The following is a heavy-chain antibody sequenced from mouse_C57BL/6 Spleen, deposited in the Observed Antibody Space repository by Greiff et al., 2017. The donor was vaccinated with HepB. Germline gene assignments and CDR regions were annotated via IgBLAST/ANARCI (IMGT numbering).Heavy chain of an antibody. V-gene: IGHV5-17*01. CDR1: GFTFSDYG. J-gene: IGHJ3*01. CDR2: ISSGSSTI. Sequence: DVMLVESGGGLVKPGGSLKLSCAASGFTFSDYGMHWVRQAPEKGLEWVAYISSGSSTIYYADTVKGRFTISRDNAKNTLFLQMTSLRSEDTAMYYCARGLGFAYWGQGTLVTVSA. D-gene: IGHD2-4*01. CDR3: ARGLGFAY.